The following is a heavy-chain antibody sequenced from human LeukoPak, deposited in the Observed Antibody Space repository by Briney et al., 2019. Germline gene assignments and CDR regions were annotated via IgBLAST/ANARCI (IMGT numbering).Heavy chain of an antibody. CDR2: IYYSGST. CDR3: ARVPYYYDSRDY. CDR1: GGSISSGDYY. V-gene: IGHV4-30-4*01. J-gene: IGHJ4*02. D-gene: IGHD3-22*01. Sequence: SETLSLTCTVSGGSISSGDYYWSWIRQPPGKGLEWIGYIYYSGSTYYNLSLKSRVTISVDTSKNQFSLKLSSVTAADTAVYYCARVPYYYDSRDYWGQGTLVTVSS.